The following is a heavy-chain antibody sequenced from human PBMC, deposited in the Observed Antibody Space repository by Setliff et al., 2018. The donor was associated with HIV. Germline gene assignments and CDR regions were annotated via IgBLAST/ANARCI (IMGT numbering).Heavy chain of an antibody. CDR1: GFSIKNDNW. CDR2: IFHDGTV. Sequence: SETLSLTCVVSGFSIKNDNWWNWVRQTPGKGLEWIGQIFHDGTVTYKPSLESRGNILMDILKNQISLNVTSVTAADTATYYCAKTNIPMPRHWTRLESWGXGRLVTVSS. CDR3: AKTNIPMPRHWTRLES. J-gene: IGHJ4*02. D-gene: IGHD2-2*02. V-gene: IGHV4-4*02.